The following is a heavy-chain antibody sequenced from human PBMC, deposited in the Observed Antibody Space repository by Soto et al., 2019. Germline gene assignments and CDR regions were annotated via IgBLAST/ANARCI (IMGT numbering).Heavy chain of an antibody. D-gene: IGHD6-6*01. CDR2: IIPIFGTA. CDR3: ARDRAYSSSFNYGMDV. Sequence: ASVKVSCKASGGTFSSYAISWVRQAPGQGLEWMGGIIPIFGTADYAQKFQGRVTITADESTSTAYMELSSLRSEDTAVYYCARDRAYSSSFNYGMDVWGQGTTVTVSS. J-gene: IGHJ6*02. V-gene: IGHV1-69*13. CDR1: GGTFSSYA.